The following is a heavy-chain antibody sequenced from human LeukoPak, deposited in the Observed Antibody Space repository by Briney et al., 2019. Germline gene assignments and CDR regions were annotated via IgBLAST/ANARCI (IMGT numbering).Heavy chain of an antibody. V-gene: IGHV1-24*01. Sequence: ASVKVSCKVSGYTLTELSMHWVRQAPGKGLEWMGGFDPEGGETIYAQKFQGRVTMTEDTSTDTAYMELSRLRSDDTAVYYCARFQGSYGDFDYWGQGTLVTVSS. J-gene: IGHJ4*02. CDR2: FDPEGGET. CDR3: ARFQGSYGDFDY. D-gene: IGHD1-26*01. CDR1: GYTLTELS.